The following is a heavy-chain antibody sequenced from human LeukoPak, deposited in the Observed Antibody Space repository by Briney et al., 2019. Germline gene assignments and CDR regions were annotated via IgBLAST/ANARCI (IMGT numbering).Heavy chain of an antibody. CDR2: IIWNSGSI. V-gene: IGHV3-9*01. CDR3: AKDILPRITMVRGVIGIGSDY. Sequence: GGSLRLSCAASGFSFDDYAMHWVRQAPGKGLEWVSGIIWNSGSIGYADSVKGRFTISRDNAKNSLYLQMNSLRAEDTALYYCAKDILPRITMVRGVIGIGSDYWGQGTLVTVSS. J-gene: IGHJ4*02. CDR1: GFSFDDYA. D-gene: IGHD3-10*01.